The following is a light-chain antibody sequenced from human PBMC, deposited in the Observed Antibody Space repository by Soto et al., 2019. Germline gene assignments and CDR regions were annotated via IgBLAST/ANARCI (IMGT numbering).Light chain of an antibody. CDR2: EAS. V-gene: IGLV2-14*01. CDR1: SSDVGGYNF. CDR3: NSYRHSTTLV. Sequence: QSVLTQPASVSGSPGQSITISCTGTSSDVGGYNFVSWFQQHPSKAPKLIIYEASHRPSGVSIRFSGSKSGNTASLTISGLQAEDEADYYCNSYRHSTTLVFGTGTKVTVL. J-gene: IGLJ1*01.